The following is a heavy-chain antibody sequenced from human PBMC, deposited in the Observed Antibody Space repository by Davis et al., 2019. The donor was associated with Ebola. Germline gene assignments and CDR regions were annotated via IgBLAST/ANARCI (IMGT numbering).Heavy chain of an antibody. CDR1: GGSISGYY. V-gene: IGHV4-39*01. Sequence: PSETLSLTCTVSGGSISGYYWGWIRQPPGKGLEWIGSIYYSGSTYYNPSLKSRVTISVDTSKNQFSLKLSSVTAADTAVYYCARMGHWFGECNWFDPWGQGTLVTISS. J-gene: IGHJ5*02. CDR2: IYYSGST. D-gene: IGHD3-10*01. CDR3: ARMGHWFGECNWFDP.